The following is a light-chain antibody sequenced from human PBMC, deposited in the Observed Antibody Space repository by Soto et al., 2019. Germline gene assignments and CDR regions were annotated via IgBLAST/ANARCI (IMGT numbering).Light chain of an antibody. J-gene: IGKJ1*01. CDR2: AAS. CDR3: QQTDSTPQT. CDR1: QSIRNY. Sequence: DIQMTQSPSSLSASVGDRVTISCRASQSIRNYVSWYQQKPGTAPKLLIRAASTLQSGVIAMFSGSGYETNFTLTISSLQIEDFATYFCQQTDSTPQTFGQGTNVEI. V-gene: IGKV1-39*01.